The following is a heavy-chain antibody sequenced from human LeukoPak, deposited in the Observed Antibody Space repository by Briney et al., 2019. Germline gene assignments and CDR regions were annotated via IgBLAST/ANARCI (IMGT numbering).Heavy chain of an antibody. J-gene: IGHJ6*03. CDR2: IRYDEGNK. D-gene: IGHD2-2*01. V-gene: IGHV3-30*02. Sequence: PGGSLRLSCAASGFTFSSYGMHWVRQAPGKGLEWVAFIRYDEGNKYYADSVKGRFTISRDNSKNALYLQMNSLRAEDTAVNYCAKEDCSSTSCYGGDYYYYMDVWGKGTTVTVSS. CDR1: GFTFSSYG. CDR3: AKEDCSSTSCYGGDYYYYMDV.